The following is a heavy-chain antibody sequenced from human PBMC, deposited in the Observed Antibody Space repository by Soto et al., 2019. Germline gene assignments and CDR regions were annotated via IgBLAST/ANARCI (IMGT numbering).Heavy chain of an antibody. D-gene: IGHD3-3*02. V-gene: IGHV3-48*03. CDR3: ARSPFLECN. J-gene: IGHJ4*02. CDR1: GFIFSSYE. Sequence: PGGSLRLSCAVSGFIFSSYEMHWVRQAPGKGLEWISYISSSGGTKYYADSVKGRFTISRDNAKNSLYLQMNSLRAEDTAAYYCARSPFLECNWAQGTLVTVSS. CDR2: ISSSGGTK.